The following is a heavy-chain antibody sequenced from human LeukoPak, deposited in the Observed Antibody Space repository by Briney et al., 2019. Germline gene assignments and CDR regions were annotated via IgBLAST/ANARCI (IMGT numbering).Heavy chain of an antibody. D-gene: IGHD2-2*01. Sequence: ASVKVSCEASGGTFSSYAISWVRQAPGQGLEWMGGIIPIFGTANYAQKFQGGVTITTDESTSTAYMELSSLRSEDTAVYYCARDLGYCGSTNCHNWFDPWGQGTLVTVSS. CDR1: GGTFSSYA. V-gene: IGHV1-69*05. CDR3: ARDLGYCGSTNCHNWFDP. J-gene: IGHJ5*02. CDR2: IIPIFGTA.